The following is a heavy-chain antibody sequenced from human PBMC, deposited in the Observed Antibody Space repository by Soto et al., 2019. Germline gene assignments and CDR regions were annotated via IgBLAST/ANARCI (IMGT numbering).Heavy chain of an antibody. CDR1: GFTFTNYW. Sequence: GGSLRLSCAASGFTFTNYWMHWVRQVPGEGLVWVSRIDNHRDGTSYADFVKGRFTISRDNAKNTLYLQMNSLRVEDTAIYYCGTVFEKWGQGTMVTVSS. CDR3: GTVFEK. CDR2: IDNHRDGT. V-gene: IGHV3-74*01. J-gene: IGHJ3*02.